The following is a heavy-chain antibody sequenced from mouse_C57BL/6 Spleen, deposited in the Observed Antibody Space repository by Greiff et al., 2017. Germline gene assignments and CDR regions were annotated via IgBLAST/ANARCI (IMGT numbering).Heavy chain of an antibody. J-gene: IGHJ1*03. CDR2: IDPNSGGT. CDR1: GYTFTSYW. Sequence: VQLQQPGAELVKPGASVKLSCKASGYTFTSYWMHWVKQRPGRGLEWIGRIDPNSGGTKYKEKFKSKATLTVDKPSSTAYVQLSSLTSEDSAVYYCARWTYDYDVYWYFDVWGTGTTVSVCS. V-gene: IGHV1-72*01. D-gene: IGHD2-4*01. CDR3: ARWTYDYDVYWYFDV.